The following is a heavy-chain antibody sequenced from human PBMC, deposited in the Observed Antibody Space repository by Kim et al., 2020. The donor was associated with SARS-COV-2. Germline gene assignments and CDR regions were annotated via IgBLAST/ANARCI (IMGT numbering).Heavy chain of an antibody. V-gene: IGHV3-30*18. D-gene: IGHD2-2*03. J-gene: IGHJ6*03. CDR2: ISYDGSNK. Sequence: GGSLRLSCAASGFTFSSYGMHWVRQAPGKGLEWVAVISYDGSNKYYADSVKGRFTISRDNSKNTLYLQMNSLRAEDTAVYYCAKPPGYFGYYYYMDVWGKGTTVTVSS. CDR1: GFTFSSYG. CDR3: AKPPGYFGYYYYMDV.